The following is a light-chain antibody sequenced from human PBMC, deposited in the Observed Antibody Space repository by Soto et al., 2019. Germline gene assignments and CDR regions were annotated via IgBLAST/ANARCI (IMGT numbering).Light chain of an antibody. CDR3: SSYAGNYVYV. CDR2: DVS. Sequence: QSVLTQPASVSGSPGQSITISCTGTSSDVGGYDYVSWYQLHPGKAPKLIIYDVSERPSGVPDRFSASKSGNTASLTISGLQAEDEAAYYCSSYAGNYVYVFRYGTTVTVL. J-gene: IGLJ1*01. V-gene: IGLV2-11*01. CDR1: SSDVGGYDY.